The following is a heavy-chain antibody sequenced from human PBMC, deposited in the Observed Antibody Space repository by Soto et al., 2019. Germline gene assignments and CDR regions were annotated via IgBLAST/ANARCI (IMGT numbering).Heavy chain of an antibody. CDR2: LSGSGTST. CDR1: GFSFVNHA. CDR3: AKATTNGGWFNPFDS. D-gene: IGHD6-19*01. Sequence: GSLRLSCAASGFSFVNHAMNWVRQAPGKGLEWVSGLSGSGTSTYYADSVKGRFTISRDNSRDTLFLQMNSLTADDTAVYYCAKATTNGGWFNPFDSWGQGALVTVSS. J-gene: IGHJ4*02. V-gene: IGHV3-23*01.